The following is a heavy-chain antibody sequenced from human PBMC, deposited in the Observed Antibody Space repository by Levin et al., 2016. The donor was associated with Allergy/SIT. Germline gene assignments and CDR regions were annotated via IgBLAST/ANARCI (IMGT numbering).Heavy chain of an antibody. CDR3: ARDTAGDVVVVAATHAPDY. D-gene: IGHD2-15*01. Sequence: VRQAPGKGLEWVSSISRSSSYINYADSVRDRFTISRDNARNSLYLQMNSLRAEDTAMYYCARDTAGDVVVVAATHAPDYWGQGTLVTVSS. CDR2: ISRSSSYI. V-gene: IGHV3-21*01. J-gene: IGHJ4*02.